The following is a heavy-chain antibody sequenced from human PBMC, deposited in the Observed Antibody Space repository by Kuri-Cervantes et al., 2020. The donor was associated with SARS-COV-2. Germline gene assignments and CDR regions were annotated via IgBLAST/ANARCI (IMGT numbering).Heavy chain of an antibody. CDR1: GYTFTDYA. J-gene: IGHJ4*02. D-gene: IGHD2-2*01. Sequence: ASVKVSCKASGYTFTDYAIHWVRQAPGQRLEWMGWINAGNGDTKYSQKFRGRVTITRDTSASTAYMDLSSLRSEDTALYYCARDLPYCSRASCSRFDYWGQGTLVTGSS. CDR3: ARDLPYCSRASCSRFDY. V-gene: IGHV1-3*01. CDR2: INAGNGDT.